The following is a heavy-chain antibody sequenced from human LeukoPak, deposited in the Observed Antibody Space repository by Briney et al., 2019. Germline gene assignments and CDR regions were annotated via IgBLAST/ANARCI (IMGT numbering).Heavy chain of an antibody. CDR2: IRNDGSGQ. CDR1: GFTFRSYG. Sequence: GGSLRLSCAVSGFTFRSYGMHWVRQAPGKGLEWVAFIRNDGSGQYYPDSVRGRFTISRDNSKNALYLQMNSLRAEDTALYYCAKSVDTAYPFDYWGQGTLVTVSS. D-gene: IGHD5-18*01. V-gene: IGHV3-30*02. J-gene: IGHJ4*02. CDR3: AKSVDTAYPFDY.